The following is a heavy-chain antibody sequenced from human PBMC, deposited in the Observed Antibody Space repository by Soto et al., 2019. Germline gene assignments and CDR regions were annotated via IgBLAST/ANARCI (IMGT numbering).Heavy chain of an antibody. V-gene: IGHV3-33*01. D-gene: IGHD2-2*01. Sequence: GGSLRLSCAASGFTFSSYGMHWVRQAPGKGLEWVAVIWYDGSNKYYADSVKGRFTISRDNSKNTLNLQMNSLRAEDTAVYYCAYSTSWRRAYCCMDVWREGTTITVSS. CDR1: GFTFSSYG. CDR2: IWYDGSNK. CDR3: AYSTSWRRAYCCMDV. J-gene: IGHJ6*03.